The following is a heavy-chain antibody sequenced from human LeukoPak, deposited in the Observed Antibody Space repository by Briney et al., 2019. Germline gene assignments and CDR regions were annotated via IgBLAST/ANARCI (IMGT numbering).Heavy chain of an antibody. CDR1: GFTVSSNY. Sequence: TGGSLRLSCAASGFTVSSNYMSWVRQAPGKGLEWVSVIYSGGSTYYADSVKGRFTISRDNSKNTLYLQMNSLRAEDTAVYYCARESVLMVYAIDYWGQGTLVTVSS. V-gene: IGHV3-66*02. D-gene: IGHD2-8*01. CDR3: ARESVLMVYAIDY. J-gene: IGHJ4*02. CDR2: IYSGGST.